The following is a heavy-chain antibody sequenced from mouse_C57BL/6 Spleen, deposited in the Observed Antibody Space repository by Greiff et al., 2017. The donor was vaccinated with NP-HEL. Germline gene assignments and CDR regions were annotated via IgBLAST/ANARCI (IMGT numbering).Heavy chain of an antibody. Sequence: EVMLVESGGGLVQPGGSLKLSCAASGFTFSDYYLYWVRQTPEKRLEWVAYISNGGGSTYYPDTVKGRFTISRDNAKNTLYLQMSRLKSEDTAMYYCARRDYYGSSWCYAMDYWGQGTSVTVSS. D-gene: IGHD1-1*01. CDR1: GFTFSDYY. J-gene: IGHJ4*01. V-gene: IGHV5-12*01. CDR2: ISNGGGST. CDR3: ARRDYYGSSWCYAMDY.